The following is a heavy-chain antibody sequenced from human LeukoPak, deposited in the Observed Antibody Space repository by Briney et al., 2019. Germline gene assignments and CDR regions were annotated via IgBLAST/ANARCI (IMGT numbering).Heavy chain of an antibody. CDR1: GFTFSSYA. J-gene: IGHJ6*04. CDR3: AKDLSWSWNLDV. D-gene: IGHD1-1*01. CDR2: ISYDGSNK. V-gene: IGHV3-30-3*01. Sequence: GGSLRLSCAASGFTFSSYAMHWVRQAPGKGLEWVAVISYDGSNKYYADSVKGRFTISRDNSKNTLYLQMNSLRAEDTAVYYCAKDLSWSWNLDVWGRGTTVTVSS.